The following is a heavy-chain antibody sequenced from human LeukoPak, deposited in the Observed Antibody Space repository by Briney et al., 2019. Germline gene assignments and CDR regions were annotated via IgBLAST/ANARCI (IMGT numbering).Heavy chain of an antibody. V-gene: IGHV4-39*07. CDR1: GGSISSSSYY. J-gene: IGHJ3*02. D-gene: IGHD5-18*01. CDR2: IYYTGST. Sequence: SETLSLTCTVSGGSISSSSYYWGWIRQPPGKGLEWIGSIYYTGSTYHNPSLKSRVTISEDPSKNQFSLKLRSVTAADTAVYYCAREDGTAMDNAFDIWSQGTMVTVSS. CDR3: AREDGTAMDNAFDI.